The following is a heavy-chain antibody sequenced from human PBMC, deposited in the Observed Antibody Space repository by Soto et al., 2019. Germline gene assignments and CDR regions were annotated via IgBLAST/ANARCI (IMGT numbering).Heavy chain of an antibody. Sequence: PSETVSLTCTVSGDSVSSGSYYWSWIRQPPGKGLEWIGYIHYSGSSNYSPSLKSRVTISVDTSKNQFSLKLSSVTAADTAVYYCARDRYFYDSSGSPTGAFDIWGQGTMVTVS. CDR1: GDSVSSGSYY. CDR2: IHYSGSS. D-gene: IGHD3-22*01. J-gene: IGHJ3*02. CDR3: ARDRYFYDSSGSPTGAFDI. V-gene: IGHV4-61*01.